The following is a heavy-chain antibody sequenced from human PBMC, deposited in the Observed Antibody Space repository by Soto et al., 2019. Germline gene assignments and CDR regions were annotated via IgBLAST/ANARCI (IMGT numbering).Heavy chain of an antibody. D-gene: IGHD3-10*01. CDR3: TIDETPTMVRGVIIT. V-gene: IGHV3-15*07. CDR1: GSTFSNAW. CDR2: IKSKTDGGTT. Sequence: PGGSLRLSCAASGSTFSNAWMNWVRQAPGKGLEWVGRIKSKTDGGTTDYAAPVKGRFTISRDDSKNTLYLQMNSLKTEDTAVYYCTIDETPTMVRGVIITWGQGTLVTVSS. J-gene: IGHJ5*02.